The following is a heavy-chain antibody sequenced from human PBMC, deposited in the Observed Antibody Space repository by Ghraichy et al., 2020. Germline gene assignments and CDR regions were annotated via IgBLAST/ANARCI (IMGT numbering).Heavy chain of an antibody. D-gene: IGHD3-9*01. CDR2: IYTSGST. CDR1: GGSISSYY. Sequence: SETLSLICTVSGGSISSYYWSWIRQPPGKGLEWMGYIYTSGSTNYNPSLKSRVTISVDTSKNQFSLKLSSVTAADTALYYCVRLGDILTGHAVDYWGQGTLVTVSS. CDR3: VRLGDILTGHAVDY. J-gene: IGHJ4*02. V-gene: IGHV4-4*09.